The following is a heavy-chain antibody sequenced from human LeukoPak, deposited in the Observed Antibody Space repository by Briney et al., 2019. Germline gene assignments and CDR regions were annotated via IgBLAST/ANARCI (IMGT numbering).Heavy chain of an antibody. Sequence: GASVKVSCKASGGTFSSYAISWVRQAPGQGLKWMGGIIPIFGTANYAQKFQGRVTITADESTSTAYMELSSLRSEDTAAYYCARGVSPAASAPFDYWGQGTLVTVSS. CDR1: GGTFSSYA. CDR2: IIPIFGTA. J-gene: IGHJ4*02. CDR3: ARGVSPAASAPFDY. D-gene: IGHD5-18*01. V-gene: IGHV1-69*13.